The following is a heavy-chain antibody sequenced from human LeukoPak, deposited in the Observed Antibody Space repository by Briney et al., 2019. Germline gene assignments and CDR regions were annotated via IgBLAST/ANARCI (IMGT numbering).Heavy chain of an antibody. D-gene: IGHD3-22*01. CDR2: ISAYNGNT. J-gene: IGHJ3*02. V-gene: IGHV1-18*01. Sequence: ASVKVSCKASGYTFTSYGISWVRQAPGQGLEWMGWISAYNGNTNYAQKLQGRVTMTTDTSTSTAYMELSSLRSEDTAVYYCAGPLNNYYDSSGDAFDIWGQGTMVTVSS. CDR3: AGPLNNYYDSSGDAFDI. CDR1: GYTFTSYG.